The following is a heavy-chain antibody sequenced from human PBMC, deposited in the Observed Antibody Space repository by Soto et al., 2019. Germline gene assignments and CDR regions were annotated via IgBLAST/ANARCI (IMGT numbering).Heavy chain of an antibody. V-gene: IGHV1-18*04. Sequence: SVKVSCKASGYTFTSYGISWVRQAPGQGLEWMGWISAYNGNTNNAKKLQGRVTMTTDTSTSTAYMELRSLRSDDTAVYYCARDSYYYDSSGFAFDYWGQGTLVTVSS. CDR2: ISAYNGNT. D-gene: IGHD3-22*01. CDR1: GYTFTSYG. CDR3: ARDSYYYDSSGFAFDY. J-gene: IGHJ4*02.